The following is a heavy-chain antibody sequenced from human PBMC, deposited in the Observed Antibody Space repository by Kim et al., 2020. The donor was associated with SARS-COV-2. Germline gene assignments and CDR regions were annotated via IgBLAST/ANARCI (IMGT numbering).Heavy chain of an antibody. CDR2: IYYSGST. J-gene: IGHJ3*02. D-gene: IGHD3-10*01. CDR1: GGSISSSSYY. CDR3: ARLSRLWFGELLPTLFDAFDI. Sequence: SETLSLTCTVSGGSISSSSYYWGWIRQPPGKGLEWIGSIYYSGSTYYNPSLKSRVTISVDTSKNQFSLKLSSVTAADTAVYYCARLSRLWFGELLPTLFDAFDIWGQGTMVTVSS. V-gene: IGHV4-39*01.